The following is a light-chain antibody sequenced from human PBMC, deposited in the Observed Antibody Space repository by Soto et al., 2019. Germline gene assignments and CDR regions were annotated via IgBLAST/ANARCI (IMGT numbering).Light chain of an antibody. Sequence: EIVLTQFPATLSLSPGDRATLSCRASQSVPSYFAWYQQKPGQAPRLLVYDISNRATGIPARFTGSGSGTDFTSTISSLEPEYSAVYYGQQRNAWPRNTFGQGTKLQI. CDR3: QQRNAWPRNT. V-gene: IGKV3-11*01. CDR1: QSVPSY. J-gene: IGKJ2*01. CDR2: DIS.